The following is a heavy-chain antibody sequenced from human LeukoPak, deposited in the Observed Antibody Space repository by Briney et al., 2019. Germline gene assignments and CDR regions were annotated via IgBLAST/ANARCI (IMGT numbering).Heavy chain of an antibody. CDR1: GFTFGNYA. CDR3: AKDLRSLVGARCLDY. CDR2: ITNVGGTT. Sequence: GGSLTLSCVASGFTFGNYARNWVRLAPGKGLEWVSGITNVGGTTHYADSVRGRFIISRDNSNNTLFLQMNSLRAEDTAVYFCAKDLRSLVGARCLDYWGRGGVVTVSS. D-gene: IGHD2-8*02. J-gene: IGHJ4*02. V-gene: IGHV3-23*01.